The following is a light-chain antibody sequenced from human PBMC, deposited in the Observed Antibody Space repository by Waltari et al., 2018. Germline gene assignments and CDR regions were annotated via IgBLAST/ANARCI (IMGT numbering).Light chain of an antibody. V-gene: IGLV2-14*01. Sequence: QSAPTQPASVSGSPGQSITISCTGTSIDVGAYDFVSWHQQYPGKAPKVMIYGVNNRPAGVSNRFSGSKSGNTASLIIAGLQADDEADYYCSSYTTSGTLVFGTGTKVTVL. J-gene: IGLJ1*01. CDR3: SSYTTSGTLV. CDR2: GVN. CDR1: SIDVGAYDF.